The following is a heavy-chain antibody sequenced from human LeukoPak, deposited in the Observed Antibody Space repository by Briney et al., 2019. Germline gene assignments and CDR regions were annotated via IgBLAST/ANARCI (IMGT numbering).Heavy chain of an antibody. CDR3: AKDTRIAARLGY. V-gene: IGHV3-30*18. D-gene: IGHD6-6*01. CDR2: ISYDGSNK. J-gene: IGHJ4*02. CDR1: GFTFSSFG. Sequence: PGRSLRLSCAASGFTFSSFGMHWVRQAPGKGLEWVAVISYDGSNKYYADSVKGRFTISRDNSKNTLYLQMNSLRAEDTAVYYCAKDTRIAARLGYWGQGTLVTVSS.